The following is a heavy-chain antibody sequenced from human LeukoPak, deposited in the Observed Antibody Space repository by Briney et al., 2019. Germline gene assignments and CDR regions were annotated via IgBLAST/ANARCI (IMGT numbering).Heavy chain of an antibody. D-gene: IGHD6-13*01. Sequence: GESLKISCKGSGYRFTTYWIGWVRQMPGKGLEWMGIIYPDDSDTRYSPSFQGQVTISADKSITTAYLQWSSLKASDTAMYYCARREDSSSWYFDYWGQGTLVTVSS. J-gene: IGHJ4*02. V-gene: IGHV5-51*01. CDR3: ARREDSSSWYFDY. CDR2: IYPDDSDT. CDR1: GYRFTTYW.